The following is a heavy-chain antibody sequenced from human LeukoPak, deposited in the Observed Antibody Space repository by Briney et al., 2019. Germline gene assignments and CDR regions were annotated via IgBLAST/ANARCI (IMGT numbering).Heavy chain of an antibody. CDR2: ISSSSSYI. D-gene: IGHD2-15*01. CDR3: ARADCSGGSCSYGMDV. CDR1: GFTFSGYS. Sequence: GGSLRLSCAASGFTFSGYSMNWVRQAPGKGLEWVSSISSSSSYIYYADSVKGRFTISRDNAKNSLYLQMNSLRAEDTAVYYCARADCSGGSCSYGMDVWGQGTTVTVSS. V-gene: IGHV3-21*01. J-gene: IGHJ6*02.